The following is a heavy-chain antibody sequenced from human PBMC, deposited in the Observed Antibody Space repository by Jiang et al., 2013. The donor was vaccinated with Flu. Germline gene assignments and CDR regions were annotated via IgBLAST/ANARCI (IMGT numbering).Heavy chain of an antibody. Sequence: LLKPSETPSLTCAVYGGSFSGYYWSWIRQPPGKGLEWIGEINHSGSTNYNPSLKSRVTISVDTSKNQFSLKLSSVTAADTAVYYCARGDLTFTIWGQGTMVTVSS. J-gene: IGHJ3*02. CDR2: INHSGST. D-gene: IGHD4/OR15-4a*01. V-gene: IGHV4-34*01. CDR1: GGSFSGYY. CDR3: ARGDLTFTI.